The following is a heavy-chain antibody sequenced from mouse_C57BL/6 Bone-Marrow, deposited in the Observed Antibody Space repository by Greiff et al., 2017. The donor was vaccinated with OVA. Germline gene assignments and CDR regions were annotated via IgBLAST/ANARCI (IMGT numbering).Heavy chain of an antibody. CDR2: IDPENGDT. CDR3: ARLDYSPYYFDY. CDR1: GFNIKDDY. D-gene: IGHD2-12*01. J-gene: IGHJ2*01. Sequence: VQLQQSGAELVRPGASVKLSCTASGFNIKDDYMHWVKQRPEQGLEWIGWIDPENGDTEYASKFQGKATIIVDTSSKTAYLQLSSLTSEDSAVYYCARLDYSPYYFDYWGQGTTLTVSS. V-gene: IGHV14-4*01.